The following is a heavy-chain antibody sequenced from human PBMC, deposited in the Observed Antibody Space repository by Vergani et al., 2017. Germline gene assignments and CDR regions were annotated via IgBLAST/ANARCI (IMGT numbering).Heavy chain of an antibody. Sequence: QVQLVESGGGVVQPGRSLRLSCAASGFTFSSYAMHWVRQAPGKGLEWVAVISYDGSNKYYADSVKGRFTISRDNSKNTLYLQINSLRAEDTAVYYCASGASGDYVSSFDYWGQGTLVTVSS. CDR1: GFTFSSYA. CDR2: ISYDGSNK. J-gene: IGHJ4*02. D-gene: IGHD4-17*01. V-gene: IGHV3-30-3*01. CDR3: ASGASGDYVSSFDY.